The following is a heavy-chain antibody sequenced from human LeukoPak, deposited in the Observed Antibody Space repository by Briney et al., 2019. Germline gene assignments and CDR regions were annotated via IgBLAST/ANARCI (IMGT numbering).Heavy chain of an antibody. CDR2: IKSKTDGEIT. J-gene: IGHJ4*02. D-gene: IGHD5/OR15-5a*01. CDR1: GFTFSSYG. Sequence: PGGSLRLSCAASGFTFSSYGMHWVRQAPGKGLEWVGRIKSKTDGEITDYTAPVKGRFTISRDDSKNTVYLQMNSLKTEDTAVYYCSTGSTGWGQGTLVTVSS. CDR3: STGSTG. V-gene: IGHV3-15*01.